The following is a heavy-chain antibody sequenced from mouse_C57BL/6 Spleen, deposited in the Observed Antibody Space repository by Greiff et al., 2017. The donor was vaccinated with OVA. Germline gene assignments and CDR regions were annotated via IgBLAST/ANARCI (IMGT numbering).Heavy chain of an antibody. V-gene: IGHV1-52*01. J-gene: IGHJ3*01. Sequence: VQLQQPGAELVRPGSSVKLSCKASGYTFTSYWMHWVKQRPIQGLEWIGNIDPSDSETHYNQKFTDKATLTVDKSSSTAYMQLSSLTSEVSSVYFCARRDGIRSFAYGRQGTLVTVSA. CDR2: IDPSDSET. CDR1: GYTFTSYW. D-gene: IGHD1-1*01. CDR3: ARRDGIRSFAY.